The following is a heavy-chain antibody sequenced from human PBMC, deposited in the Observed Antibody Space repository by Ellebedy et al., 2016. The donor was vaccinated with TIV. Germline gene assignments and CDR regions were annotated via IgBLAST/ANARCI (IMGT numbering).Heavy chain of an antibody. V-gene: IGHV4-31*03. Sequence: MPSETLSLTCTASSASFRSGGPYWSWIRQHPGKGLEWIGYVDYSGSTSYNPSLKSRLTISVDTPKNQISLKLNSVTAADTAVYYCAKVWRASNGYPDGVFDDWGQGTVVTVSS. D-gene: IGHD6-25*01. CDR2: VDYSGST. J-gene: IGHJ4*02. CDR1: SASFRSGGPY. CDR3: AKVWRASNGYPDGVFDD.